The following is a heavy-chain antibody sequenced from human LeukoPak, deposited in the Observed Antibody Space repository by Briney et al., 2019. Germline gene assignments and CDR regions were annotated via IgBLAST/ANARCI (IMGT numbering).Heavy chain of an antibody. Sequence: PSETLSLTCAVYGGSLNDYIWSWIRQPPGQGLEWIGEVGHSGTTNYKPSLKSRVTISVDTSKNQFSLKLTSVTAADTAVYYCARELISSRAAFDTWGQGTVVTVSS. CDR3: ARELISSRAAFDT. J-gene: IGHJ3*02. CDR1: GGSLNDYI. D-gene: IGHD3-10*01. CDR2: VGHSGTT. V-gene: IGHV4-34*01.